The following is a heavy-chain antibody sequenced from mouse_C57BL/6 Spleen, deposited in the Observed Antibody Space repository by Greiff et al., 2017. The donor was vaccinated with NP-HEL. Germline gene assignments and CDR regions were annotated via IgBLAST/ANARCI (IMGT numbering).Heavy chain of an antibody. CDR3: ARSGNRGYFDY. CDR1: GYTFTDYY. V-gene: IGHV1-26*01. Sequence: EVQLQQSGPELVKPGASVKISCKASGYTFTDYYMNWVKQSHGKSLEWIGDINPNNGGTSYNQKFKGKATLTVDKSSSTAYMELRSLTSEDSAVYYCARSGNRGYFDYWGQGTTLTVSS. D-gene: IGHD1-3*01. J-gene: IGHJ2*01. CDR2: INPNNGGT.